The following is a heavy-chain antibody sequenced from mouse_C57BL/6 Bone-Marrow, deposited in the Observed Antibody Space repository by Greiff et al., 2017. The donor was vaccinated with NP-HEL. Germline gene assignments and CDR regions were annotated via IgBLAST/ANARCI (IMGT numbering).Heavy chain of an antibody. D-gene: IGHD1-1*01. V-gene: IGHV1-81*01. J-gene: IGHJ4*01. CDR1: GYTFTSYG. CDR3: ARWGYYGSSLRAMDY. CDR2: IYPRSGNT. Sequence: VKLMESGAELARPGASVKLSCKASGYTFTSYGISWVKQRTGQGLEWIGEIYPRSGNTYYNEKFKGKATLTADKSSSTAYMELRSLTSEDSAVYFCARWGYYGSSLRAMDYWGQGTSVTVSS.